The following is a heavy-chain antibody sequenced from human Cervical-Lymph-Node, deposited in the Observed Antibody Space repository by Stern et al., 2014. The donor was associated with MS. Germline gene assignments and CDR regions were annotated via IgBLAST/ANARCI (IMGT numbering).Heavy chain of an antibody. CDR3: ARDVIGGDDAFDI. CDR1: GFTFSSYW. D-gene: IGHD2/OR15-2a*01. J-gene: IGHJ3*02. Sequence: EVQLLESGGGLVQPGGSLRLSCAASGFTFSSYWMSWVRQAPGKGLEWVANIKQDGSVRSYVDSVKGRFTISRDNAKNSLYLQMNSLRAEDTAVFYCARDVIGGDDAFDIWGQGTMVTVSP. V-gene: IGHV3-7*01. CDR2: IKQDGSVR.